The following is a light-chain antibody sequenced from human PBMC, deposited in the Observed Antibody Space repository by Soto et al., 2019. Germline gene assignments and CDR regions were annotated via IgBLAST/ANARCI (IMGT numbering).Light chain of an antibody. Sequence: QSALTQPASVSGSPGQSITISCTGTSSDVGGYNFVSWYQQHPGKVPKLMIFDVNRRPSGVSDRFSGTKSGNTAYLTMSGLQAGDEGDYYCCSYTSSSTHVFGSGTKLTVL. CDR3: CSYTSSSTHV. CDR1: SSDVGGYNF. CDR2: DVN. V-gene: IGLV2-14*03. J-gene: IGLJ1*01.